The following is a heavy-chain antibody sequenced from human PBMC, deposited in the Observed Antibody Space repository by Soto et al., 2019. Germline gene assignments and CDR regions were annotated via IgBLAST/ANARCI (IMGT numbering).Heavy chain of an antibody. V-gene: IGHV1-18*01. CDR2: ISPYNDYT. Sequence: QVQLAQSANEVKKPGASVRVSCKAAGYTFIRYGIAWVRQAPGQGLEWMGWISPYNDYTVYAQKFQGRVSMTADTSTRTVDMNLRGLKSDDTAVYYCARGGYFDYSWGKLSHYGLDVWGQGASVSVSS. CDR3: ARGGYFDYSWGKLSHYGLDV. J-gene: IGHJ6*02. D-gene: IGHD3-16*01. CDR1: GYTFIRYG.